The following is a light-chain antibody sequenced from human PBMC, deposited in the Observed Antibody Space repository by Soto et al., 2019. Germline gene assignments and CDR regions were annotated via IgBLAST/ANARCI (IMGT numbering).Light chain of an antibody. V-gene: IGKV1-27*01. Sequence: DIQMTQSPPSLSASVGDRVTVTYRASQGIGTSLAWYQQRPGKGPKLVIYDASTLQSGVPSRFSGSGSGTHFTLAINNLRPEDVATYYCQNYNNAPLTFGGGT. CDR1: QGIGTS. J-gene: IGKJ4*01. CDR3: QNYNNAPLT. CDR2: DAS.